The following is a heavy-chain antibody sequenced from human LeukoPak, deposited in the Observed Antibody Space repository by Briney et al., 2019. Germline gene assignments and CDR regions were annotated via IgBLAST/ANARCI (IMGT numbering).Heavy chain of an antibody. V-gene: IGHV3-23*01. CDR1: GFTFNNYA. D-gene: IGHD6-19*01. Sequence: PGGSLRLSCAASGFTFNNYAMSWVRQPPGKGLEWVSTISDSGGSTYYADSVKGRFTISRDNSQNTLYLQMNSLRAEDTAVYYCAKDRSGGGDYYFGMDVWGPGTTVTVSS. CDR3: AKDRSGGGDYYFGMDV. CDR2: ISDSGGST. J-gene: IGHJ6*02.